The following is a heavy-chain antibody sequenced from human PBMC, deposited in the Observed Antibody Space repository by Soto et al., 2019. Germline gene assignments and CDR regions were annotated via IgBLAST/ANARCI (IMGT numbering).Heavy chain of an antibody. J-gene: IGHJ4*02. CDR2: IYRNDDK. CDR1: GFSLTTFGVG. Sequence: QITLRESGPTLVKPTQTLTLTCTFSGFSLTTFGVGVGWIRQPPGKALEWLAFIYRNDDKRYSSFLNNRLTITSDTSKNQVVLAVTDMDPVDTATCYCVHRVLAGQQIDYWGQGTLVTVSS. CDR3: VHRVLAGQQIDY. D-gene: IGHD2-15*01. V-gene: IGHV2-5*01.